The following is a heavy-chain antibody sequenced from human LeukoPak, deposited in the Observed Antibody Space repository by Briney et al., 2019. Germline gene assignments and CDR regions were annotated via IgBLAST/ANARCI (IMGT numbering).Heavy chain of an antibody. J-gene: IGHJ4*02. CDR2: ISGGAGNT. V-gene: IGHV3-23*01. Sequence: GGSLRLSCAASGFTFSSCAMTWVRQAPGKGLEWVSVISGGAGNTYYADSVKGRFTISRDNAENSLYLQMNSLRAEDTAVYYCARMLRTRGYSGYAPEDYFDYWGQGTLVTVSS. CDR1: GFTFSSCA. D-gene: IGHD5-12*01. CDR3: ARMLRTRGYSGYAPEDYFDY.